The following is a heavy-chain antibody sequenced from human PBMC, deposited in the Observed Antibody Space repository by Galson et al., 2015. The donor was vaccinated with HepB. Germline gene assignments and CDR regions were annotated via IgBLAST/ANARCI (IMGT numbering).Heavy chain of an antibody. CDR1: GYSFTSYW. J-gene: IGHJ4*02. CDR2: IDPSDSYT. D-gene: IGHD6-6*01. Sequence: QSGAEVKKPGESLRISCKGSGYSFTSYWISWVRQMPGKGLEWMGRIDPSDSYTNYSPSFQGHVTISADKSISTAYLQWSSLKASDTAMYYCARYRGYSSSIPLVIDYWGQGTLVTVSS. CDR3: ARYRGYSSSIPLVIDY. V-gene: IGHV5-10-1*01.